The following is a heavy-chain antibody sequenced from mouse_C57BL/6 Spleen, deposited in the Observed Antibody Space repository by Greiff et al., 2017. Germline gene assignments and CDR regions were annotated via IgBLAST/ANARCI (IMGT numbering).Heavy chain of an antibody. CDR1: GYTFTDYY. V-gene: IGHV1-26*01. D-gene: IGHD1-2*01. Sequence: EVQLQQSGPELVKPGASVKISCKASGYTFTDYYMNWVKQSHGKSLEGIGDINPNNGGTSYNQKFKSKATLTVDKSSSTAYMELRSLTSEDSAVYYCARSEELRQRDYWGQGTTLTVSS. CDR2: INPNNGGT. CDR3: ARSEELRQRDY. J-gene: IGHJ2*01.